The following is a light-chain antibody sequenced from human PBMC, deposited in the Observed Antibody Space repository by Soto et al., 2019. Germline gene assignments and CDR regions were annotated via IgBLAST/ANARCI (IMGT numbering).Light chain of an antibody. CDR1: QSVRYNY. CDR3: QQYGTSPVT. J-gene: IGKJ4*01. Sequence: EIRLTQSPGTLSLSPGETATLSCRASQSVRYNYLAWYQQRPGQPPRLLIHAAASRASGIPDRFSGSVSGPDFTLTIRRLEPEDFAVYFCQQYGTSPVTFGGGTKVEI. CDR2: AAA. V-gene: IGKV3-20*01.